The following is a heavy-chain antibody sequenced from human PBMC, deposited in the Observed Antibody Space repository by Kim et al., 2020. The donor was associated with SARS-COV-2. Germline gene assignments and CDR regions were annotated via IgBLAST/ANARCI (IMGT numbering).Heavy chain of an antibody. CDR2: YPGGSAT. CDR3: ARIGDY. J-gene: IGHJ4*02. D-gene: IGHD2-15*01. Sequence: YPGGSATRYSPSFQGQVTISADKSISTAYLQWSSLKASDTAMYYCARIGDYWGQGTLVTVSS. V-gene: IGHV5-51*01.